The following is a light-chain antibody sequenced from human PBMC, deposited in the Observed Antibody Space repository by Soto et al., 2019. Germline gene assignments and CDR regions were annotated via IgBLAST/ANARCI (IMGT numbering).Light chain of an antibody. Sequence: DIQMTQSPSSLSASVGDRVTITCRASQDIRIDLGWFQQKPGKAPKRLIYAASSLQSGVPSRFSGSGSGTEFSLTISILQPEDVTTYYCLQHNNYPPTFGQGTKVEI. CDR3: LQHNNYPPT. J-gene: IGKJ1*01. CDR1: QDIRID. V-gene: IGKV1-17*01. CDR2: AAS.